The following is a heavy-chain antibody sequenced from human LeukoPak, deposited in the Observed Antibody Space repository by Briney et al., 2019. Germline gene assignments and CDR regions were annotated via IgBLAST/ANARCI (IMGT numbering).Heavy chain of an antibody. D-gene: IGHD3-16*01. Sequence: SETLSLTCAVYGGSFSGYYWSWIRQPPGKGLEWIGEINHSGSTNYNPSLKSRVTISVDTSKNQFSLKLSSVTAADTAVYYCARGGGFLARDYWGQGTLVTVSS. CDR2: INHSGST. V-gene: IGHV4-34*01. CDR1: GGSFSGYY. CDR3: ARGGGFLARDY. J-gene: IGHJ4*02.